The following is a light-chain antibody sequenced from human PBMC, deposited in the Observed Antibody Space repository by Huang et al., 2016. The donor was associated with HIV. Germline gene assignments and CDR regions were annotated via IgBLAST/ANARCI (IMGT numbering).Light chain of an antibody. V-gene: IGKV3-15*01. Sequence: EIVMTQSPVTLSVSLGERATLSGRASHSVSSNLAWYRQKPGQAPRLLIDVASTRATGIPAMFSGRGSGTEFTLTISSLQSEDFAVYYCQEYNNWPPRTFGQGTKVEIK. CDR1: HSVSSN. CDR2: VAS. J-gene: IGKJ1*01. CDR3: QEYNNWPPRT.